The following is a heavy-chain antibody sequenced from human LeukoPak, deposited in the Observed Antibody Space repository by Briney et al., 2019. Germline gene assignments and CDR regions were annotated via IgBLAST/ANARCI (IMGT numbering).Heavy chain of an antibody. CDR2: INPYTGAT. V-gene: IGHV1-2*02. CDR1: GYTFTCHY. J-gene: IGHJ4*02. D-gene: IGHD6-13*01. Sequence: GASVNVSCKASGYTFTCHYLHWARQAPGQGLGWVGWINPYTGATKTAQRFQGRVTLTRDTSISTASMELSRLSSDDTAVYYGARCFFRSSWVFDLWGPGTLVSVSS. CDR3: ARCFFRSSWVFDL.